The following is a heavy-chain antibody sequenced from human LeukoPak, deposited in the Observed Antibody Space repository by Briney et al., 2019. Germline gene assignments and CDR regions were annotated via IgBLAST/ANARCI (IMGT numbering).Heavy chain of an antibody. CDR1: GDSITSYY. D-gene: IGHD3-10*01. Sequence: PSETLSLTCTVSGDSITSYYWAWIRQPAGKGLELTGRIFTSGFTTYDPSLKSRVSMSFDTSNNQFSLKLNSVTAADTAVYYCARPSRGDAFDIWGQGTMVTVSS. J-gene: IGHJ3*02. CDR2: IFTSGFT. V-gene: IGHV4-4*07. CDR3: ARPSRGDAFDI.